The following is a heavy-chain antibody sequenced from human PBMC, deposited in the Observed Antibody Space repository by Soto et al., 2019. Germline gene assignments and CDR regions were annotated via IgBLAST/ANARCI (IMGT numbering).Heavy chain of an antibody. CDR3: ARESYYDSSGYYYYFDY. V-gene: IGHV1-69*06. D-gene: IGHD3-22*01. CDR2: IIPIFGTA. Sequence: SVKVSCKASGGTFSSYAISWVRQAPGQGLEWMGGIIPIFGTANYAQKFQGRVTITADKSTSTAYMELSSLRSEDTAVYYCARESYYDSSGYYYYFDYWGQGTLVTVSS. J-gene: IGHJ4*02. CDR1: GGTFSSYA.